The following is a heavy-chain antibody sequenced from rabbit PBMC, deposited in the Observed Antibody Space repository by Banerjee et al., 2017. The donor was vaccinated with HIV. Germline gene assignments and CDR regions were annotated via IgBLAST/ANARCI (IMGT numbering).Heavy chain of an antibody. CDR1: GFSFSSSYH. CDR3: ARGVGLDYFRL. V-gene: IGHV1S45*01. J-gene: IGHJ4*01. CDR2: IYGGSSGRT. D-gene: IGHD1-1*01. Sequence: QEQLEESGGDLVKPEGSLTLTCTASGFSFSSSYHMCWVRQAPGKGLEWIACIYGGSSGRTYYASWAKGRFTISKTSSTTVTLQMTSLTAADTATYFCARGVGLDYFRLWGQGTLVTVS.